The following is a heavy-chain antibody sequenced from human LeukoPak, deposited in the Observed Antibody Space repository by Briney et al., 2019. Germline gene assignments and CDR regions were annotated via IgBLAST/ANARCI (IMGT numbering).Heavy chain of an antibody. Sequence: PGGSLRLSCAASGFTVSSNYMSWVRQAPGKGLEWVSVIYSGGSTYYADSVKGRFTISRDNSKNTLYLQMNSLRAEDTAVYYCARLAVLRYFDWLPFSYWGQGTLVTVSS. CDR3: ARLAVLRYFDWLPFSY. CDR1: GFTVSSNY. V-gene: IGHV3-53*01. D-gene: IGHD3-9*01. J-gene: IGHJ4*02. CDR2: IYSGGST.